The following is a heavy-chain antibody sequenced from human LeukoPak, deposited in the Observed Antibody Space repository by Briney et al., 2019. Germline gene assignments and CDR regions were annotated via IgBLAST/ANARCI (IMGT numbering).Heavy chain of an antibody. CDR1: GFTFSTYT. V-gene: IGHV3-48*04. D-gene: IGHD6-19*01. CDR2: ISTSGSSK. CDR3: ARCRYTSGWLDAFDI. J-gene: IGHJ3*02. Sequence: PGGSLRLSCAASGFTFSTYTMNWVRQAPGKGLEWVSYISTSGSSKHYADSVKGRLTISRDNAKNSLYLQMNSLRGDDTAVYYCARCRYTSGWLDAFDIWGQGTMVTVSS.